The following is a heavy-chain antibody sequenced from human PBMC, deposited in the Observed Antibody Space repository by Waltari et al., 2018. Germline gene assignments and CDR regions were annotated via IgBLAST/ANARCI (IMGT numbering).Heavy chain of an antibody. CDR1: GGSISGGNYY. J-gene: IGHJ4*02. D-gene: IGHD3-10*01. CDR3: ARDDGFRELPVY. V-gene: IGHV4-39*07. Sequence: QLQLQESGPGLVKPSETLSLTCIVSGGSISGGNYYWGWIRQPPGKGLEWIGSFYYSGSTYYSPSLKSRVTISIDTSKNQFSLKLTSVAAADTAVYYCARDDGFRELPVYWGQGTLVTVSS. CDR2: FYYSGST.